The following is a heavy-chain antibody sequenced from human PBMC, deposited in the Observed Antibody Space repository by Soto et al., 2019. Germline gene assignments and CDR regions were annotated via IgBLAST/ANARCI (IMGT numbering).Heavy chain of an antibody. Sequence: QVQVVQSGAEVKKPGASVKVSCKASGYTFTSYAMHWVRQAPGQRLEWMGWINPGNGNTKNSQKVQGRVTITRDTVASTAYMELSSLRSEDTAVYYCARGASSVTTFYFDLWGRGTLVTVSS. D-gene: IGHD4-17*01. CDR3: ARGASSVTTFYFDL. V-gene: IGHV1-3*01. J-gene: IGHJ2*01. CDR1: GYTFTSYA. CDR2: INPGNGNT.